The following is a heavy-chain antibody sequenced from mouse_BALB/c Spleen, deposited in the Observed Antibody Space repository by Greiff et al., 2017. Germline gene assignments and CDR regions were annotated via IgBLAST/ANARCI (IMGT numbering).Heavy chain of an antibody. CDR1: GFTFSSYY. Sequence: EVQGVESGGGLVKLGGSLKLSCAASGFTFSSYYMSWVRQTPEKRLELVAAINSNGGSTYYPDTVKGRFTISRDNAKNTLYLQMSSLKSEDTALYYCARGGGPDDYFDYWGQGTTLTVSS. J-gene: IGHJ2*01. V-gene: IGHV5-6-2*01. CDR2: INSNGGST. CDR3: ARGGGPDDYFDY.